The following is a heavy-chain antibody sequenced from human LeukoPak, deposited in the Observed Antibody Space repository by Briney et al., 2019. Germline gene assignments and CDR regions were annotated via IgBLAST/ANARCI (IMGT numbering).Heavy chain of an antibody. CDR2: INHSGST. CDR1: GGSFSGYY. CDR3: ARRSYDFWSGYSYYMDV. Sequence: SETLSLTCAVYGGSFSGYYWSWVRQPPGKGLEWIGEINHSGSTNYNPSLKSRVTISVDTSKNQFSLKLSSVTAADTAVYYCARRSYDFWSGYSYYMDVWGKGTTVTVSS. V-gene: IGHV4-34*01. J-gene: IGHJ6*03. D-gene: IGHD3-3*01.